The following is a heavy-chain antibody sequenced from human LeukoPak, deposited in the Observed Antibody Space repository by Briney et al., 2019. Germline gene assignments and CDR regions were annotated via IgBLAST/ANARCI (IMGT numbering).Heavy chain of an antibody. J-gene: IGHJ3*02. CDR2: INHSGST. D-gene: IGHD5-18*01. CDR3: ASGGYSYGADAADAFDI. Sequence: SETLSLTCAVYGGSFSGYYWSWIRQPPGKGLEWIGEINHSGSTNYNPSLKSRVTISVDTSKNRFSLKLSSVTAADTAVYYCASGGYSYGADAADAFDIWGQGTMVTVSS. V-gene: IGHV4-34*01. CDR1: GGSFSGYY.